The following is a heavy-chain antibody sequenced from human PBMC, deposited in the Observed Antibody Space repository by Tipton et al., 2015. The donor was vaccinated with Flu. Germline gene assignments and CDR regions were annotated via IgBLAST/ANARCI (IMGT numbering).Heavy chain of an antibody. CDR2: ISSNGGST. V-gene: IGHV3-64*04. D-gene: IGHD1-26*01. Sequence: SLRLSCSASGFTFSSYAMHWVRQAPGKGLEYVSAISSNGGSTYYADSVKGRFTISRDNSKNTLYLQMNSLRAEDTAVYYCARDRRIVGAFDYWGQGTLVTVSS. CDR1: GFTFSSYA. J-gene: IGHJ4*02. CDR3: ARDRRIVGAFDY.